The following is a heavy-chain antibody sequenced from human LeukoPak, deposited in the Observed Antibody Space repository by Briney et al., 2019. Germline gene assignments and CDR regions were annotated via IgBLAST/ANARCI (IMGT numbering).Heavy chain of an antibody. V-gene: IGHV4-30-4*01. D-gene: IGHD3-10*01. CDR3: ARGAYGSGSYHPDY. Sequence: SQTLSLTCTVSGGSISSGDYYWSWIRQPPGKGLEWIGYIYYSGSTYYNPSLKSRVTISVDTSKNQFSLKLSSVTAADTAVYYCARGAYGSGSYHPDYWGQGTLVTVSS. J-gene: IGHJ4*02. CDR2: IYYSGST. CDR1: GGSISSGDYY.